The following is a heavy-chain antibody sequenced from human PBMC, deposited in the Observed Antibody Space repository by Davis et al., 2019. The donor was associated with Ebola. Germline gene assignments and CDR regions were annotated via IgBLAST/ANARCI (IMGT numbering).Heavy chain of an antibody. CDR3: TADVVPAATRGVYYYYYYMDV. V-gene: IGHV3-23*01. Sequence: GGSLRLPCAASGFTFSSYWMSWVRQAPGKGLAWVSAISGSGGSTYYADTVTGRFTISRDNSKNTLYLQMNSLKTEDSAVYYCTADVVPAATRGVYYYYYYMDVWGKGTTVTVSS. CDR2: ISGSGGST. J-gene: IGHJ6*03. D-gene: IGHD2-2*01. CDR1: GFTFSSYW.